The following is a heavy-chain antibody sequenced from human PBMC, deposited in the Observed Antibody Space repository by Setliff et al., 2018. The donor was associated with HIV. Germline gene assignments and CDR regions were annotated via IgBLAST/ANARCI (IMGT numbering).Heavy chain of an antibody. J-gene: IGHJ6*02. CDR1: GGSISSGSYY. CDR2: IYTSGST. CDR3: ARDRIVVVPAAISYYTYGMDV. V-gene: IGHV4-61*02. D-gene: IGHD2-2*01. Sequence: SETLSLTCTVSGGSISSGSYYWSWIRQHAGKGLEWIGRIYTSGSTNYNPSLKSRVTISVDTSKNQFSLKLSSVTAADTAVYYCARDRIVVVPAAISYYTYGMDVWGQGTTVTVSS.